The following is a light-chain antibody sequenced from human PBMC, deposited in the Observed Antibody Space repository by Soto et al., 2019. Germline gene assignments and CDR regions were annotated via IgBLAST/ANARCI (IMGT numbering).Light chain of an antibody. J-gene: IGLJ3*02. CDR2: DVI. V-gene: IGLV2-14*01. Sequence: QSALTQPASVSGSPGQSITISCTGASSDVGAYNYVSWYQQHPGKVPKLIIYDVINRPSGVSSRFSGSKSVNTASLTISGLQAEDEAVYYCTSYTSSVTLVFGGGTKLTVL. CDR1: SSDVGAYNY. CDR3: TSYTSSVTLV.